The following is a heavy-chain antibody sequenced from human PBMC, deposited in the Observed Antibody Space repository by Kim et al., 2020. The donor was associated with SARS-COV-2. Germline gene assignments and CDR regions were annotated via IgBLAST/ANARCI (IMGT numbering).Heavy chain of an antibody. CDR3: TTEGGYCSGGSCYKLTHYINWFDP. CDR1: GFTFSNAW. V-gene: IGHV3-15*01. CDR2: IKSKTDGGTT. Sequence: GGSLRLSCAASGFTFSNAWMSWVRQAPGKGLEWVDRIKSKTDGGTTDYAAPVKGRFTISRDDSKNTLYLQMNSLKTEDTAVYYCTTEGGYCSGGSCYKLTHYINWFDPWGQGTLVTVSS. D-gene: IGHD2-15*01. J-gene: IGHJ5*02.